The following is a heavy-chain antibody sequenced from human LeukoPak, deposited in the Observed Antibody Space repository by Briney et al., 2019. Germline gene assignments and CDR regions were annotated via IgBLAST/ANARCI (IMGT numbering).Heavy chain of an antibody. CDR2: ISAYNGNT. CDR1: GYTFTSYG. D-gene: IGHD3-10*01. CDR3: ARELYYYGSGSYYRGMRSDAFDI. Sequence: GASVKVSCKASGYTFTSYGISWVRQAPGQGLEWMGWISAYNGNTNYAQKLQGRVTMTTDTPTSTAYMELRSLRSDDTAVYYCARELYYYGSGSYYRGMRSDAFDIWGQGTMVTVSS. J-gene: IGHJ3*02. V-gene: IGHV1-18*04.